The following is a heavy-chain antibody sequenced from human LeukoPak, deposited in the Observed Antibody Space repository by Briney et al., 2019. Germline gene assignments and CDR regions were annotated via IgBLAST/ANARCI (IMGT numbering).Heavy chain of an antibody. CDR1: GGTFSSYA. V-gene: IGHV1-69*13. CDR3: AREVFAIFGVVIPYHYFDY. CDR2: IIPIFGTA. D-gene: IGHD3-3*01. Sequence: SVKVSFNASGGTFSSYAISWVRQAPAQGLEWMGGIIPIFGTANYAQRFQGRVTITADESTTTAYMELRILRSEATAVDYCAREVFAIFGVVIPYHYFDYWGRGTLVTVSS. J-gene: IGHJ4*02.